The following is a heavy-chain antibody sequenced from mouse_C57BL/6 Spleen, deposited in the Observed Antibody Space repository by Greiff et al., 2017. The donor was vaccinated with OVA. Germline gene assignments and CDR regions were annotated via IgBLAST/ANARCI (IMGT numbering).Heavy chain of an antibody. J-gene: IGHJ1*03. Sequence: DVKLQESGPGLVKPSQSLSLTCSVTGYSITSGYYWNWIRQFPGNKLEWMGYISYDGSNNYNPSLKNRISITRDTSKNQFFLKLNSVTTEDTATYYCARGLTGTRYFDVWGTGTTVTVSS. CDR2: ISYDGSN. CDR3: ARGLTGTRYFDV. V-gene: IGHV3-6*01. CDR1: GYSITSGYY. D-gene: IGHD4-1*01.